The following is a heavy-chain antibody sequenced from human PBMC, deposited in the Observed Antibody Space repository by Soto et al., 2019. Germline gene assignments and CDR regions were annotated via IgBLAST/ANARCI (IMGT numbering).Heavy chain of an antibody. CDR3: ARDKAIVVVPAAETFDY. CDR1: GYTFTSYY. V-gene: IGHV1-46*01. Sequence: QVQLVQSGAEVKKPGASVKVSCKASGYTFTSYYMHWVRQAPGQELEWMGIINPSGGSTSYAQKFQGRVTMTRDTSTSTVYMELSSLRSEDTAVYYCARDKAIVVVPAAETFDYWGQGTLVTVSS. J-gene: IGHJ4*02. CDR2: INPSGGST. D-gene: IGHD2-2*01.